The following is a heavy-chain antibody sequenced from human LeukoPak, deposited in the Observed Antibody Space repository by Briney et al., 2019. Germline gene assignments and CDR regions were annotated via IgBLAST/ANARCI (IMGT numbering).Heavy chain of an antibody. CDR1: GGSISSYY. D-gene: IGHD6-19*01. CDR2: IHNTGST. CDR3: ARFSGWSFFFDF. V-gene: IGHV4-59*01. Sequence: SETLSLTCTVSGGSISSYYWTWVRQPPGKGLEWIGYIHNTGSTNYNPSLKSRVTISVDTSKNQFSLNLRSVTAADTAVYYCARFSGWSFFFDFWGQGTLVTVSS. J-gene: IGHJ4*02.